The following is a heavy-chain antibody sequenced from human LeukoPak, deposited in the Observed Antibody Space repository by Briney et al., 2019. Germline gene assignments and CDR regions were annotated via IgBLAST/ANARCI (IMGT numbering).Heavy chain of an antibody. J-gene: IGHJ3*02. CDR2: IYYSGST. V-gene: IGHV4-39*01. D-gene: IGHD5-18*01. CDR3: ARRTRGYSYGWGGAFDI. CDR1: GGSISSSSYY. Sequence: PSETLSLTCTVSGGSISSSSYYWGWIRQPPGTGLEWIGSIYYSGSTYYNPSLKSRVTISVDTSKNQFSLKLSSVTAADTAVYYCARRTRGYSYGWGGAFDIWGQGTMVTVSS.